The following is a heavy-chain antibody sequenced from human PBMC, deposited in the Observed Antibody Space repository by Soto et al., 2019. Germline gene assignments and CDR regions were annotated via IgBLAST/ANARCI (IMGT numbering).Heavy chain of an antibody. Sequence: PSETLSLTCTVSGGSICSYYWSWIRQPPGKGLEWIGYIYYSGSTNYNPSLKSRVTISVDTSKNQFSLKLSSVTAADTAVYYCARGGVWFGDYWGQGTLVTVSS. V-gene: IGHV4-59*01. J-gene: IGHJ4*02. CDR3: ARGGVWFGDY. CDR1: GGSICSYY. CDR2: IYYSGST. D-gene: IGHD3-10*01.